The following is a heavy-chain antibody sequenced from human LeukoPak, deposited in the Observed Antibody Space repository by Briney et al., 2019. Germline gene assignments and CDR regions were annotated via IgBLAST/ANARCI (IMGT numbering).Heavy chain of an antibody. Sequence: ASVKVSCKASGYTFTSYYMHWVRQAPVQGLEWMGIINPSGGSTSYAQKFQGRVTMTRDTSSSTVYMELSSLRSEDMAVYYCARDYLKVVVAGTAPSAGHMDYWGQGTLVTVSS. J-gene: IGHJ4*02. CDR1: GYTFTSYY. D-gene: IGHD2-15*01. CDR2: INPSGGST. V-gene: IGHV1-46*01. CDR3: ARDYLKVVVAGTAPSAGHMDY.